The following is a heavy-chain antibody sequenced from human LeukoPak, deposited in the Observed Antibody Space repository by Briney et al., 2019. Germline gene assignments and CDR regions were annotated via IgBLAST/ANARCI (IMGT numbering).Heavy chain of an antibody. V-gene: IGHV3-15*01. CDR3: MTERYWPNGGYVH. CDR2: IKRQMEGATT. J-gene: IGHJ4*02. D-gene: IGHD2-8*01. CDR1: GFTFSEDW. Sequence: PGDSLRLSCVASGFTFSEDWMSWVRHAPGRGLEWLGRIKRQMEGATTDYAAPVKGRFTISRDDSKNTLSLQMNSLKTEDTAIYYCMTERYWPNGGYVHWGQGTLVTVSS.